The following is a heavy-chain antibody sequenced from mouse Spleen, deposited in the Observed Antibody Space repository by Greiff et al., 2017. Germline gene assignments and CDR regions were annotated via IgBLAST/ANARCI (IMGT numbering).Heavy chain of an antibody. D-gene: IGHD2-2*01. V-gene: IGHV5-9-4*01. CDR2: ISSGGSYT. CDR3: APPYGYEGAWFAY. Sequence: EVQGVESGGGLVKPGGSLKLSCAASGFTFSSYAMSWVRQSPEKRLEWVAEISSGGSYTYYPDTVTGRFTISRDNAKNTLYLEMSSLRSEDTAMYYCAPPYGYEGAWFAYWGQGTLGTVSA. J-gene: IGHJ3*01. CDR1: GFTFSSYA.